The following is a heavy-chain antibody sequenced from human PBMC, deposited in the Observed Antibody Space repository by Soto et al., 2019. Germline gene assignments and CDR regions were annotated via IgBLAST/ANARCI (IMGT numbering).Heavy chain of an antibody. J-gene: IGHJ6*03. V-gene: IGHV4-34*01. CDR1: GGSFSGYY. CDR3: AREGGTAAGTGLGFYYYYMDV. Sequence: SETLSLTCAVYGGSFSGYYWSWIRQPPGKGLEWIGEINHSGSTNYNPSLKSRVTISVDTSKNQFSLKLSSVTAADTAVYYCAREGGTAAGTGLGFYYYYMDVWGKGTTVTVSS. D-gene: IGHD6-13*01. CDR2: INHSGST.